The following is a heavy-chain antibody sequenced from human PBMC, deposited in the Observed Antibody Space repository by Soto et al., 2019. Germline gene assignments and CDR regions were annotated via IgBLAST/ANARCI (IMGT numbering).Heavy chain of an antibody. CDR2: IYYSGST. CDR3: ARDVSGYGEFDY. Sequence: QVQLQESGPGLVKPSQTPSLTCTVSGGSISSGGYYWSWIRQHPGKGLEWIGYIYYSGSTYYNPSLKSRVTISVDTSKNQFSLKLSSVTAADTAVYYCARDVSGYGEFDYWGQGTLVTVSS. J-gene: IGHJ4*02. V-gene: IGHV4-31*03. D-gene: IGHD5-12*01. CDR1: GGSISSGGYY.